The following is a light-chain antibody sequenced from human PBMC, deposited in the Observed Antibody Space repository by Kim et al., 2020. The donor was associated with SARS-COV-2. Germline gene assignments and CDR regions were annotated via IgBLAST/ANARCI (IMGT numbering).Light chain of an antibody. CDR1: SSDVGGYNF. Sequence: QSALTQPASVSGSPGQSITISCTGTSSDVGGYNFVSWYQQHLGDAPKLIIYDVTIRPSGVSNRFSGSKSGNTASLTISGLQAEDEADYYCSSYTSSTTLGVFGGGTQLTVL. V-gene: IGLV2-14*03. J-gene: IGLJ2*01. CDR2: DVT. CDR3: SSYTSSTTLGV.